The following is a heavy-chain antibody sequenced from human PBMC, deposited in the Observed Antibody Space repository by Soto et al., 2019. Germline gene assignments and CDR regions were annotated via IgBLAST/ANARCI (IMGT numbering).Heavy chain of an antibody. CDR1: GGSISSDSYY. V-gene: IGHV4-39*01. Sequence: SETLSLTCTVSGGSISSDSYYWGWIRQSPEKGLEWIASISYSGSTYYNPTLRSRLIISVDTSKSQFSLKLTSVTAADTAVYYCARDYYDSSDYTTNWFDPWGQGTLVTVSS. CDR3: ARDYYDSSDYTTNWFDP. CDR2: ISYSGST. D-gene: IGHD3-22*01. J-gene: IGHJ5*02.